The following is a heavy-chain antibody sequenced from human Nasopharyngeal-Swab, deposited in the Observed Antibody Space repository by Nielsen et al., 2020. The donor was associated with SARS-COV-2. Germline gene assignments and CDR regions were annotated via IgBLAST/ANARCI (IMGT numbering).Heavy chain of an antibody. CDR3: ARGQGPRHYYDSSGYCYDVLGRGYYFDY. V-gene: IGHV4-34*01. D-gene: IGHD3-22*01. CDR2: INHSGRT. J-gene: IGHJ4*02. Sequence: WLRQPPGQGLEWIGEINHSGRTNYNPSLKSRVTISVDTSKNQFSLKLSSVTAADTAVYYCARGQGPRHYYDSSGYCYDVLGRGYYFDYWGQGTLVTVSS.